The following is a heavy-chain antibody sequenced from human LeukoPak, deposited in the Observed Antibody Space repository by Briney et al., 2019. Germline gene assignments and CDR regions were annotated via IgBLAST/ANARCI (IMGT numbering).Heavy chain of an antibody. CDR1: GYTFTSYA. J-gene: IGHJ6*03. V-gene: IGHV7-4-1*02. Sequence: GASVEVSCKASGYTFTSYAMNWVRQAPGQGLEWMGWINTNTGNPTYAQGFTGRFVFSLDTSVSTAYLQISSLKAEDTAVYYCARDGITMVRGGYYYYYMDVWGKGTTVTVSS. D-gene: IGHD3-10*01. CDR2: INTNTGNP. CDR3: ARDGITMVRGGYYYYYMDV.